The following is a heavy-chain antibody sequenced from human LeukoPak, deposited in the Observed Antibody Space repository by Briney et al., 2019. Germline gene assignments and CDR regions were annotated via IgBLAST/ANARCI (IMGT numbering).Heavy chain of an antibody. CDR2: IYPGDSDT. Sequence: GESLKISCKGSGYSFTSYWIGWVRQMPGKGLEWVGIIYPGDSDTRYSPSFQGQVTISADKSTTTAYLQWSSLKASDTAIYYCAWSTTLNYWGQGTRVTVSS. CDR3: AWSTTLNY. V-gene: IGHV5-51*01. J-gene: IGHJ4*02. CDR1: GYSFTSYW. D-gene: IGHD3-3*01.